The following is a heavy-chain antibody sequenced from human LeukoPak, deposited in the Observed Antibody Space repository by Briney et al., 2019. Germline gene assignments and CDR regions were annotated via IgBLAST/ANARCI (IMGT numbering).Heavy chain of an antibody. V-gene: IGHV3-74*01. CDR1: GFTFSSYW. D-gene: IGHD1-14*01. CDR2: INRGGNSI. CDR3: ARSNQADDY. Sequence: GGSLRLSCAASGFTFSSYWMHWVRQVPGKGLVWVARINRGGNSISYADSVKGRFTISRDNSKNTLYLQMDSLRAEDTGVYYCARSNQADDYWGQGALVTVSS. J-gene: IGHJ4*02.